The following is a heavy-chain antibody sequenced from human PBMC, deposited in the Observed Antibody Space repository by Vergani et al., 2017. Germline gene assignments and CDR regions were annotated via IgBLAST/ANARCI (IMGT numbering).Heavy chain of an antibody. CDR1: GGTFSSYA. CDR3: ARTLERSTRWVSFDY. V-gene: IGHV1-69*12. Sequence: QVQLVQSGAEVKKPGSSVKVSCKASGGTFSSYAISWVRQAPGQGLEWMGGIIPIFGTANYAQKFQGRVTITADESTSTAYMELGSLRSEDTAVYYCARTLERSTRWVSFDYWGQGTLVTVSS. D-gene: IGHD2-2*01. J-gene: IGHJ4*02. CDR2: IIPIFGTA.